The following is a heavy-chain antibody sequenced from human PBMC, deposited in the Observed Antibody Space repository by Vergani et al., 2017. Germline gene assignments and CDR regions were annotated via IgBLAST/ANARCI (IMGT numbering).Heavy chain of an antibody. CDR3: ARDTYYYDSSLFMDV. CDR1: GGSISSYY. J-gene: IGHJ6*02. Sequence: QVQLQKSGPGLVKPSETLSLTCTVSGGSISSYYWSWIRQPAGKGLEWIGRIYTSGSTNYNPSLKSRVTMSVDTSKNQFSLKLSSVTAADTAVYYCARDTYYYDSSLFMDVWGQGTTVTVSS. CDR2: IYTSGST. D-gene: IGHD3-22*01. V-gene: IGHV4-4*07.